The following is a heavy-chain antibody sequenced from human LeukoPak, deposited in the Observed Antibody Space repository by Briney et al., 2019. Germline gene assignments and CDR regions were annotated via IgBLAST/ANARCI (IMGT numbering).Heavy chain of an antibody. D-gene: IGHD4-17*01. J-gene: IGHJ4*02. CDR1: GGSISSSSHY. CDR2: IYYSGST. V-gene: IGHV4-39*07. Sequence: SETLSLTCTVSGGSISSSSHYWGWIRQPPGKGLEWIGSIYYSGSTYYNPSLESRVTISVDTSKSQFSLKLSSVTAADTAVYYCARESPRSTVTTRFDYWGQGSLVTVSS. CDR3: ARESPRSTVTTRFDY.